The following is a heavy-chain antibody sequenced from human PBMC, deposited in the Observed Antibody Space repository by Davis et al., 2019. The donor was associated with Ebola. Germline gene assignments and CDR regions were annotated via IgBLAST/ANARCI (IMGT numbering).Heavy chain of an antibody. CDR1: GFTFSSYS. CDR3: ARQGTGTGMDV. Sequence: PGGSLRLSCAASGFTFSSYSMNWVRQAPGKGLEWVASISSSSRYIYYADSVKGRFTISRDNAKNSLYLQMNSLRVEDTAVYYCARQGTGTGMDVWGQGTTVTVSS. CDR2: ISSSSRYI. V-gene: IGHV3-21*01. J-gene: IGHJ6*02. D-gene: IGHD1-1*01.